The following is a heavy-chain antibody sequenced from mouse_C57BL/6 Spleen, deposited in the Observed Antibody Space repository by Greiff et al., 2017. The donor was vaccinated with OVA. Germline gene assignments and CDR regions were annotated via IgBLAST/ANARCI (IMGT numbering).Heavy chain of an antibody. Sequence: VQLQQSGPELVKPGASVKISCKASGYAFSSSWMNWVKQRPGKGLEWIGRIYPGDGDTNYNGKFKGKATLTADKSSSTAYMQLSSLTSEDSAVYFCARRGSSYEDYWGQGTTLTVS. CDR3: ARRGSSYEDY. V-gene: IGHV1-82*01. D-gene: IGHD1-1*01. CDR2: IYPGDGDT. J-gene: IGHJ2*01. CDR1: GYAFSSSW.